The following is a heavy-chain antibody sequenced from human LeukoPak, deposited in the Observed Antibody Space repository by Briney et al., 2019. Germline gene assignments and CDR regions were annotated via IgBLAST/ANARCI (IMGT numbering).Heavy chain of an antibody. D-gene: IGHD2-2*01. J-gene: IGHJ4*02. Sequence: GGSLRLSCAASGFTFSSYAMSWVRQAPGKGLEWVSAISGSGGSTYYADSVKGRFTISRDNSKNTLYLQMNSLRAEDTAVYYCAKDRYCSSTSCQGLFDYWGQGTLVTVSS. CDR1: GFTFSSYA. V-gene: IGHV3-23*01. CDR2: ISGSGGST. CDR3: AKDRYCSSTSCQGLFDY.